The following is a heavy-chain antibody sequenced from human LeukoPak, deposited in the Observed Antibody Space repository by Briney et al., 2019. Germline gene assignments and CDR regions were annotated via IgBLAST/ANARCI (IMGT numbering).Heavy chain of an antibody. CDR3: ARTEVGVFDY. V-gene: IGHV3-33*08. D-gene: IGHD1-26*01. Sequence: GGSPRLSCAASGFTFSTYAMHWVRQAPGKGLEWVAVIWYDGSNKYYADSVKGRFTISRDNSKNTLYLQMNSLRAEDTAVYYCARTEVGVFDYWGQGTLVTVSS. CDR1: GFTFSTYA. J-gene: IGHJ4*02. CDR2: IWYDGSNK.